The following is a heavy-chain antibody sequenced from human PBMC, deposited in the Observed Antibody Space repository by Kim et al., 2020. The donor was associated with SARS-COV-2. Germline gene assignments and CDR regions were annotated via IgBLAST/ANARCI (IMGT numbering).Heavy chain of an antibody. CDR3: AHNLNEVLLWFRESMPSGFDY. V-gene: IGHV2-5*02. CDR1: GFSLSTSGVG. Sequence: SGPTLVNPTQTLTLTCTFSGFSLSTSGVGVGWIRQPPGKALEWLALIYWDDDKRYSPSLKSRLTITKDTSKNQVVLTMTNMDPVDTATYYCAHNLNEVLLWFRESMPSGFDYWGQGTLVTVSS. CDR2: IYWDDDK. J-gene: IGHJ4*02. D-gene: IGHD3-10*01.